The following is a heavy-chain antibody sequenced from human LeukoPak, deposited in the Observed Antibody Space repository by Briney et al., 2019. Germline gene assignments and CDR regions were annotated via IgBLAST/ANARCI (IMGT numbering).Heavy chain of an antibody. CDR3: AKGRLRSFPYYFDY. Sequence: GGSLRLSCAASGFTFSSYAVSWVRQAPGKGLEWVSAISGSGGSTYYADSVKGRFTISRDNSKNTLYLQMNSPRAEDTAVYYCAKGRLRSFPYYFDYWGQGTLVTVSS. D-gene: IGHD4-17*01. J-gene: IGHJ4*02. CDR2: ISGSGGST. V-gene: IGHV3-23*01. CDR1: GFTFSSYA.